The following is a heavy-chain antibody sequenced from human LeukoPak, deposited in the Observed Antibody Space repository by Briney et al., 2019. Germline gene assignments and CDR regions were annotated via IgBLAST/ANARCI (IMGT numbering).Heavy chain of an antibody. V-gene: IGHV3-23*01. Sequence: PGGSLRLSCAASGFTFSSFEMKWVRQAPGKGLEWVSTISGSDSSTHYADSVKGRFTISRDNSKNTLYLQMNSLRADDTAVYYCAKSGYNRFDYWGQGTLVTASS. CDR3: AKSGYNRFDY. CDR1: GFTFSSFE. CDR2: ISGSDSST. D-gene: IGHD5-24*01. J-gene: IGHJ4*02.